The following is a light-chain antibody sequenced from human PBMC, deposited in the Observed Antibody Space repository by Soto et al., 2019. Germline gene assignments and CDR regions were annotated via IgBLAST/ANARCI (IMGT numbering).Light chain of an antibody. J-gene: IGKJ1*01. CDR1: QSISSW. CDR2: DAS. CDR3: QQYNSYSGT. V-gene: IGKV1-5*01. Sequence: DIQMTQSPSTLSASVGDRVTITCRASQSISSWLAWYQQKPGKAPKLLIYDASSLESGVPSRFSGSGSGTEFTLTISSLQTDDFATYYCQQYNSYSGTFGQGTKVEIK.